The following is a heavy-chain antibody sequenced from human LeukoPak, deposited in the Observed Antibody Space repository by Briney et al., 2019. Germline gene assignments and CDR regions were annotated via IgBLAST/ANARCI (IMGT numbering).Heavy chain of an antibody. D-gene: IGHD1-26*01. J-gene: IGHJ4*02. Sequence: PSETLSLTCTVSGGSISSGFFYWSWIRQPAGKGLEWIGRMYTSGSTDYNPSLKSRDTISLDASKNQFSLKLTSVTAADTAVYYCARVGSIVGAIHSWGQGTLVTVSS. CDR2: MYTSGST. CDR1: GGSISSGFFY. CDR3: ARVGSIVGAIHS. V-gene: IGHV4-61*02.